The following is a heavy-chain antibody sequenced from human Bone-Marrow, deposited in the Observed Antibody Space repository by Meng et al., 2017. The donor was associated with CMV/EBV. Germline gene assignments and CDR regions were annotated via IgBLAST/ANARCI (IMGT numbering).Heavy chain of an antibody. J-gene: IGHJ4*02. D-gene: IGHD3-9*01. CDR1: GFTFSDYY. CDR2: ISSSGSTI. V-gene: IGHV3-11*04. Sequence: GESLKISCAASGFTFSDYYMSWIRQAPGKGLEWVSYISSSGSTIYYAASVKGRLTISRDNAKNSLYLQMNSLRAEDTAVYYCARDIRYFDWLFDYWGQGTLVTVSS. CDR3: ARDIRYFDWLFDY.